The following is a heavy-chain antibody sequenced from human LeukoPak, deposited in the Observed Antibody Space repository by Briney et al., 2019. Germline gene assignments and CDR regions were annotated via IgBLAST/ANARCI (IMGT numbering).Heavy chain of an antibody. CDR3: ARLLRVGYCSTTTCNWFDP. Sequence: SETLSLTCDVSGGSILISDYYWAWIRQPPGKGLEWIGSIYYSGSTYYSPSLKSRVTISVDTSKNQFSLKLSSVTAADTAVYYCARLLRVGYCSTTTCNWFDPWGQGTLVTVSS. D-gene: IGHD2-2*03. CDR1: GGSILISDYY. V-gene: IGHV4-39*07. J-gene: IGHJ5*02. CDR2: IYYSGST.